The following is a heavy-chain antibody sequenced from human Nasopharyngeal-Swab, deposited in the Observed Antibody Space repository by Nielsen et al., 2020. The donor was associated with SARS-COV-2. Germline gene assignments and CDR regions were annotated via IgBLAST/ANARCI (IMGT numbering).Heavy chain of an antibody. CDR2: IYYSGST. V-gene: IGHV4-39*07. J-gene: IGHJ3*02. D-gene: IGHD6-13*01. CDR1: GGSISSSSHY. Sequence: SETLSLTCTVSGGSISSSSHYWGWIRQPPGKGLEWIGSIYYSGSTYYNPFLKSRITISVDTSKNQFSLRLSSVTAADTAVYYCAKKDKLQHLDAFDIWGQGTVVTVSS. CDR3: AKKDKLQHLDAFDI.